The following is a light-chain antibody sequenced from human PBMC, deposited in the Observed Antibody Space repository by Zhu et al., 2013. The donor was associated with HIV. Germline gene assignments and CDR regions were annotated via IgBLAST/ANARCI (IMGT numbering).Light chain of an antibody. V-gene: IGLV2-8*01. CDR2: EVT. CDR1: SSDVGGYNY. J-gene: IGLJ3*02. CDR3: TSYAGSDNVEM. Sequence: QSALTQPPSAAGSPGQTVTISCTGTSSDVGGYNYVSWYQHHPGKAPKLIIYEVTKRPSGVPDRFSGSKSGNTASLTVSGLQPEDEADYYCTSYAGSDNVEMFGGGTKLTVL.